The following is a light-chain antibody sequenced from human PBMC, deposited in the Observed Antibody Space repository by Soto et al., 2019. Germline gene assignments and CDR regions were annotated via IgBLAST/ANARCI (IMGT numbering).Light chain of an antibody. J-gene: IGKJ1*01. Sequence: DIQMTQSPFTLSASVGDRVTITCRASQSISRWLAWYQQKPGKAPKLLIYRASSLESGVPSRFSGSGSGTEFTVTISSLQSEDSATYYCQQDQSWTFGQGTKVEIK. CDR1: QSISRW. CDR2: RAS. CDR3: QQDQSWT. V-gene: IGKV1-5*03.